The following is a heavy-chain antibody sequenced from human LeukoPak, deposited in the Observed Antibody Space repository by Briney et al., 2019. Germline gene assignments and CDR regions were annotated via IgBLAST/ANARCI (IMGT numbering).Heavy chain of an antibody. CDR1: GFTFSSYG. Sequence: GGSLRLSCAASGFTFSSYGMHWVRQAPGKGLEWVAVIWYDGSNKYYADSVKGRFTISRDNSKNTLYLQMNSLRAEDTAVYYCAREGGTRGFGEYYYYYGMDVWGQGTTVTVSS. V-gene: IGHV3-33*01. J-gene: IGHJ6*02. D-gene: IGHD3-10*01. CDR3: AREGGTRGFGEYYYYYGMDV. CDR2: IWYDGSNK.